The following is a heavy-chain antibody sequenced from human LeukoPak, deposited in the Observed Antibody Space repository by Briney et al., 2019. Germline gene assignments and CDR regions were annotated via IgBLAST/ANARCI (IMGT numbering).Heavy chain of an antibody. CDR2: INHSGST. V-gene: IGHV4-34*01. CDR1: GGSFSGYY. J-gene: IGHJ4*01. D-gene: IGHD1-1*01. Sequence: PSETLSLTCAVYGGSFSGYYWSWIRQPPGKGLKWIGEINHSGSTNYNPSLKSRVTISVDTSKNQFSLRLTSVIAADTAFYYCATLQRDWPVDYWGHGTLVTVSS. CDR3: ATLQRDWPVDY.